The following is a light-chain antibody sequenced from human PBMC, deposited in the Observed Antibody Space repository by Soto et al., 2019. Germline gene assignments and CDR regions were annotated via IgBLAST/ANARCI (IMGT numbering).Light chain of an antibody. CDR2: EVS. CDR3: SSYSTSSTVGI. CDR1: SSDVGAYNY. J-gene: IGLJ2*01. Sequence: QSALTQPASVSGSPGQSITISFTGTSSDVGAYNYVSWYQHHPGKAPKLMIYEVSNRPSGVSNRFFGSKSGNTASLTISGLQAEDEADYYCSSYSTSSTVGIFGGGNKLTVL. V-gene: IGLV2-14*01.